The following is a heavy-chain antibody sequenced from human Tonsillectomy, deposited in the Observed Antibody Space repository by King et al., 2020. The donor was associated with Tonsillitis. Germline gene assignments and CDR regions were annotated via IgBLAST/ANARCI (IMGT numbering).Heavy chain of an antibody. V-gene: IGHV1-8*01. CDR1: GYTFTSYD. Sequence: QLVQSGAEVKKPGASVKVSCKASGYTFTSYDINWVRQATGQGLEWMGWMNPNSGNTGYAQKFQGRVTMTRNTSISTAYMELSSLRSEDTAVYYGARGRPWADSSGYFLDYWGQGTLVTVSS. CDR3: ARGRPWADSSGYFLDY. D-gene: IGHD3-22*01. CDR2: MNPNSGNT. J-gene: IGHJ4*02.